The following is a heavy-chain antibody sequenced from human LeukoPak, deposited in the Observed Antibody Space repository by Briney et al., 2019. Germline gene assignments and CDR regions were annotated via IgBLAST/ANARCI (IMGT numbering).Heavy chain of an antibody. Sequence: SATLSLTCTVSGDSITSYYWSWVRRPPGKGLEWIGYIHYSGSSNYNPSLKSRVTMSVDTAKNQFSLKLRSVTAADTAVYYCATLAAAGLSDYWGQGTLVTVSS. J-gene: IGHJ4*02. V-gene: IGHV4-59*08. CDR3: ATLAAAGLSDY. CDR2: IHYSGSS. CDR1: GDSITSYY. D-gene: IGHD6-13*01.